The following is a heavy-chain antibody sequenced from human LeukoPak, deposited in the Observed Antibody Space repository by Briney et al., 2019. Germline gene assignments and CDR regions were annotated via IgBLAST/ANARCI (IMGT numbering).Heavy chain of an antibody. V-gene: IGHV3-21*01. CDR2: ISSSSSYI. J-gene: IGHJ4*02. CDR1: GFTFSSYA. Sequence: GGSLRLSCAASGFTFSSYAMSWVRQAPGKGLEWVSSISSSSSYIYYADSVKGRFTISRDNAKNSLYLQMNSLRAEDTAVYYCARVGYCSGGSCYSPVDYWGQGTLVTVSS. CDR3: ARVGYCSGGSCYSPVDY. D-gene: IGHD2-15*01.